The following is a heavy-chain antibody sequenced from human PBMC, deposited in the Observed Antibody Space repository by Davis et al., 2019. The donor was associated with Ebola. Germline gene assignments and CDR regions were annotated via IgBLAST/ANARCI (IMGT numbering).Heavy chain of an antibody. CDR3: ARGSYMGY. D-gene: IGHD2-15*01. CDR1: GFTYSTYA. V-gene: IGHV3-23*01. J-gene: IGHJ4*02. Sequence: GESLKISCAASGFTYSTYAMTWVRQAPGKGLEWVSDISGSGDRTNYADSVKGRFTISRDNSKNTLYLQMNSLRAEDTAVYYCARGSYMGYWGQGTLVTVSS. CDR2: ISGSGDRT.